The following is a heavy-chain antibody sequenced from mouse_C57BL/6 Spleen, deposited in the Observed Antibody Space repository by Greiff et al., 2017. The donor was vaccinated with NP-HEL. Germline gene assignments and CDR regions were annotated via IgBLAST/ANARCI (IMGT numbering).Heavy chain of an antibody. Sequence: QVQLQESGAELARPGASVKLSCKASGYTFTSYGISWVKQRTGQGLEWIGEIYPRGGNTNYNEKFKGKATLTADKSSSTAYMELRSLTSEDSAVDYCGVCEYDWYYAMGYWGQGTTVTVSS. CDR2: IYPRGGNT. V-gene: IGHV1-81*01. J-gene: IGHJ4*01. D-gene: IGHD2-4*01. CDR1: GYTFTSYG. CDR3: GVCEYDWYYAMGY.